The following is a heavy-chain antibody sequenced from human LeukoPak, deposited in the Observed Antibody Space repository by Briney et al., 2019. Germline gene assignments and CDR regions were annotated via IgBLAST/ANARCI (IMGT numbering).Heavy chain of an antibody. V-gene: IGHV3-74*01. CDR3: AKRLTIFGVANYAFDI. Sequence: GGSLRLSCAASGFTFSNYWMHWVRQAPGKGLVWVSLINSDGSSTIYADSVKGRFTISRDNAKNTLYLQMNSLRAEDTAVYYCAKRLTIFGVANYAFDIWGQGTTVTVAS. CDR1: GFTFSNYW. D-gene: IGHD3-3*01. J-gene: IGHJ3*02. CDR2: INSDGSST.